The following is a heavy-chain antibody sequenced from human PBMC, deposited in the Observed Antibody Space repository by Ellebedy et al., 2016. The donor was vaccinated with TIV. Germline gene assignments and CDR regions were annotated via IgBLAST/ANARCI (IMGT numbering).Heavy chain of an antibody. J-gene: IGHJ4*02. CDR1: GGSISSYY. D-gene: IGHD3-16*01. V-gene: IGHV4-59*08. CDR3: ASWGVRGFDY. CDR2: IYYSGST. Sequence: MPSETLSLTCTVSGGSISSYYWSWIRQPPGKGLEWIGYIYYSGSTNYNPSLKSRVTISVDTSKNQFSLKLSSVTAADTAVYYCASWGVRGFDYWGQGTLVTVSS.